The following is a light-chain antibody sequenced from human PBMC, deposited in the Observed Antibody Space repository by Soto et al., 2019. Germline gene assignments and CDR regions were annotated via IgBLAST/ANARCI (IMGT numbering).Light chain of an antibody. J-gene: IGLJ3*02. CDR1: SSNIGAGYD. CDR2: GNS. CDR3: QSYDSSLSGWV. V-gene: IGLV1-40*01. Sequence: QSVLTQPPSVSGAQGQRVTISCTGSSSNIGAGYDVHWYQQLPGTAPKLLIYGNSNRPSGVPDRFSGSKSGPSASLAITGLQAEDSADDTCQSYDSSLSGWVFGGGTKVTVL.